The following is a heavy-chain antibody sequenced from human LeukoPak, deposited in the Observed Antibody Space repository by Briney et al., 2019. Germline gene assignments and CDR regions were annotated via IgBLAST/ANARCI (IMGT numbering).Heavy chain of an antibody. V-gene: IGHV1-18*01. Sequence: GASVKVSCKASGYTFTSYGITWVRQAPGQALEWMGWISAYNGDTKYAQKFQGRVTMTTDTSTSTAYMELRSLRSDDTAVYYCGRGRYCSGTSCYDFDYWGQGTLVTVSS. CDR3: GRGRYCSGTSCYDFDY. CDR1: GYTFTSYG. D-gene: IGHD2-2*01. CDR2: ISAYNGDT. J-gene: IGHJ4*02.